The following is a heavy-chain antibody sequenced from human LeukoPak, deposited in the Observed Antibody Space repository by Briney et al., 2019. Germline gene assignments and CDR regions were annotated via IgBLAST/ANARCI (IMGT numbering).Heavy chain of an antibody. CDR3: ARDDPYWYFDL. J-gene: IGHJ2*01. Sequence: ASVKVSCKASGYTFTIYGISWVRQAPGQGVEWMGWISAYNGNTNYAQKLQGRVTLTTDTSTSTAYMELRSLRSDDTAVYYCARDDPYWYFDLWGRGTLVTVSS. CDR2: ISAYNGNT. V-gene: IGHV1-18*01. CDR1: GYTFTIYG.